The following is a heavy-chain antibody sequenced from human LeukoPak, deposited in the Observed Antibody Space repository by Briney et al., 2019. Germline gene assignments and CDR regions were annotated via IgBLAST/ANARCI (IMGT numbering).Heavy chain of an antibody. V-gene: IGHV4-4*07. CDR1: GGSISSYY. J-gene: IGHJ4*02. Sequence: SETLSLTCTVSGGSISSYYWSWIRQPAGKGLEWIGRVYTSGNTNYNPSLTSRVTMSVDTSKKQFSLKLSSVTAADTAVYYCARDRQGYYFDYWGQGTLVTVSS. D-gene: IGHD2-15*01. CDR2: VYTSGNT. CDR3: ARDRQGYYFDY.